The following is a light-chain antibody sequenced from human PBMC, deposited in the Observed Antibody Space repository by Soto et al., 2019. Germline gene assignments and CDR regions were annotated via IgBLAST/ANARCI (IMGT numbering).Light chain of an antibody. CDR3: QQFNSYPRT. CDR1: QSISSW. V-gene: IGKV1-5*03. Sequence: DIQKTQSPSTLSASVGDRVTITCRASQSISSWLAWYQQKPGKAPKLLIYKASSLESGVPARFSGSGSGTEFTLTISSLQPDDFATYYCQQFNSYPRTFGQGPRVDIK. CDR2: KAS. J-gene: IGKJ1*01.